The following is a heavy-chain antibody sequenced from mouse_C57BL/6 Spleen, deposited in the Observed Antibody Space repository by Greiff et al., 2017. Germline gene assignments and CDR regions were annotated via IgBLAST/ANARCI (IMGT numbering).Heavy chain of an antibody. CDR2: IWGDGST. D-gene: IGHD1-1*01. V-gene: IGHV2-6-1*01. J-gene: IGHJ4*01. CDR3: ARHDGPYYYAMDY. CDR1: GFSLTSYG. Sequence: VQLVESGPGLVAPSQSLSITCTVSGFSLTSYGVHWVRQPPGKGLEWLVVIWGDGSTTYNSALKSRLSISKDNSKSQVFLRMNSLQTDDTAMYYCARHDGPYYYAMDYWGQGTSVTVAS.